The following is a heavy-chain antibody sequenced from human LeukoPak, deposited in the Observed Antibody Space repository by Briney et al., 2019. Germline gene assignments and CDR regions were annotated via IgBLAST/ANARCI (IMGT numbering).Heavy chain of an antibody. J-gene: IGHJ5*02. Sequence: GASVKVSCKAFGYTFTSYDINWVRQATGQGLEWMGWMNPNSGNTGYAQKFQGRVTMTRNTSISTAYMELSSLRSEDTAVYYCASLRAEIAARRQVQNWFDPWGQGTLVTVSS. CDR3: ASLRAEIAARRQVQNWFDP. D-gene: IGHD6-6*01. V-gene: IGHV1-8*01. CDR2: MNPNSGNT. CDR1: GYTFTSYD.